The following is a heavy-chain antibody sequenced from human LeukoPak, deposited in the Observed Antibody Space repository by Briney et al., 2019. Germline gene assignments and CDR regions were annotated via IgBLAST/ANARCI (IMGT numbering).Heavy chain of an antibody. CDR3: ATYGLRLGELSLGFDP. D-gene: IGHD3-16*02. V-gene: IGHV1-24*01. J-gene: IGHJ5*02. CDR2: FDPEDGET. CDR1: GYTLTELS. Sequence: ASVKVSCKVSGYTLTELSMHWVRQAPGKGLEWMGGFDPEDGETIYAQKFQGRVTMTEDTSTDIAYMELSSLRSEDTAVYYCATYGLRLGELSLGFDPWGQGTLVTVSS.